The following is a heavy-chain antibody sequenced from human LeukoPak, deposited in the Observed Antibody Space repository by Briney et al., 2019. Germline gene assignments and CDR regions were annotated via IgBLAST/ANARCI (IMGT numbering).Heavy chain of an antibody. J-gene: IGHJ4*02. V-gene: IGHV3-9*01. CDR3: ASSKARDYVWGSYRYPFDY. Sequence: GGSLRLSCAAPGFTFDDYAMHWVRHTPGKGLEWVSGISWNSGSIGYADSVKGRFTISRDNAKNSLYLQMNSLRAEDTAVYYCASSKARDYVWGSYRYPFDYWGQGTLVTVSS. CDR2: ISWNSGSI. CDR1: GFTFDDYA. D-gene: IGHD3-16*02.